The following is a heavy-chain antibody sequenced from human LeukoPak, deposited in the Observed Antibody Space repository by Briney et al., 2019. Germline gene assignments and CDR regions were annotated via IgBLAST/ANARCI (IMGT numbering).Heavy chain of an antibody. CDR1: GGTFSSYA. V-gene: IGHV1-69*04. CDR3: ARGLAYGYGLFDY. CDR2: IIPILGIA. J-gene: IGHJ4*02. Sequence: VASVKVSCKASGGTFSSYAISWVRQAPGQGLEWMGRIIPILGIANYAQKLQGRVTITADKSTSTAYMELSSLRSEDTAVYYCARGLAYGYGLFDYWGQGTLVTVSS. D-gene: IGHD5-18*01.